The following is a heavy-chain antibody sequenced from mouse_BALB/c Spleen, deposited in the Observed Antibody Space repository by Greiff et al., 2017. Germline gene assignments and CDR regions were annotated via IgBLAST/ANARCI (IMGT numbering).Heavy chain of an antibody. CDR3: ARDSAGTRAMDY. Sequence: EVQLVESGGGLVQPGGSRKLSCAASGFTFSDYGMAWVRQAPGKGPEWVAFISNLAYSIYYADTVTGRFTISRENAKNTLYLEMSSLRSEDTAMYYCARDSAGTRAMDYWGQGTSVTVSS. CDR2: ISNLAYSI. V-gene: IGHV5-15*02. CDR1: GFTFSDYG. D-gene: IGHD4-1*01. J-gene: IGHJ4*01.